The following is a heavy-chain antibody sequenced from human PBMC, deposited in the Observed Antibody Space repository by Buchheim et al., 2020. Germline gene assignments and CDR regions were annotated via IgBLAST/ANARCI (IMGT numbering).Heavy chain of an antibody. CDR3: ARGSSRVLGY. CDR1: GFTFSDYY. V-gene: IGHV3-11*05. CDR2: SRSSSRYK. Sequence: QVQLVESGGGLVKPGGSLRLSCAASGFTFSDYYXSWIRQAPGKGLEWVSYSRSSSRYKNYADSGKGRFTXSRDNAKNSMDRRMNSLRAEDTAVYYCARGSSRVLGYWGQGTL. J-gene: IGHJ4*02. D-gene: IGHD2-2*01.